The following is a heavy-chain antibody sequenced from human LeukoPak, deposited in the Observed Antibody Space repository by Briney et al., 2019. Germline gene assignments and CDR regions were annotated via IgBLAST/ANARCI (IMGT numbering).Heavy chain of an antibody. CDR1: GFTFSGYA. CDR2: ISGSGGST. V-gene: IGHV3-23*01. D-gene: IGHD4-23*01. J-gene: IGHJ4*02. Sequence: PGGSLRLSCAASGFTFSGYAMSWVRQAPGKGLEWVSAISGSGGSTYYADSVKGRFTISRDNSKNTLYLQMNSLRAEDTAVYYCATTTQPGTTVVTPKPRGDYWGQGTLVTVSS. CDR3: ATTTQPGTTVVTPKPRGDY.